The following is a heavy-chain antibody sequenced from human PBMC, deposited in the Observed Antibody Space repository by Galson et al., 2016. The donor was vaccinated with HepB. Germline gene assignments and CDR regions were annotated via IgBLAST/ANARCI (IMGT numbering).Heavy chain of an antibody. CDR2: ITKDGSST. J-gene: IGHJ4*02. V-gene: IGHV3-74*01. CDR1: GFTISNHW. Sequence: SLRLSCAASGFTISNHWMHWVRQAPGKGLVWVSHITKDGSSTTYADSVKGRFTISRDNAKNTLYLQINSLRAEDTAVYYCARDGVAATPFDYWGQGTLVTVS. CDR3: ARDGVAATPFDY. D-gene: IGHD2-15*01.